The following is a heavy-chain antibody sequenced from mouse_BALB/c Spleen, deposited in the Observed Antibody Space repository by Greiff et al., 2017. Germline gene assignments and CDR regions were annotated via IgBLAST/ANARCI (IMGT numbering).Heavy chain of an antibody. CDR3: ASYDYDAFAY. Sequence: QVQLQQSGAELARPGASVKLSCKASGYTFTSYWMQWVKQRPGQGLEWIGAIYPGDGDTRYTQKFKGKATLTADKSSSTAYMQLSSLASEDSAVYYCASYDYDAFAYWGQGTLVTVSA. D-gene: IGHD2-4*01. CDR1: GYTFTSYW. CDR2: IYPGDGDT. J-gene: IGHJ3*01. V-gene: IGHV1-87*01.